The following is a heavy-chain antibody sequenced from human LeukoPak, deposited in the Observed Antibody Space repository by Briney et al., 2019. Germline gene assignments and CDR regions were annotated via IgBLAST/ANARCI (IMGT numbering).Heavy chain of an antibody. CDR3: AREGTGTFDY. D-gene: IGHD1-1*01. CDR2: IKQDGNDQ. Sequence: GGSLRLSCSASGFHFSSYWMSWIRQAPGKGLELVANIKQDGNDQYYVDSVKGRFTISRDNAKNSLYLQMNSLRAEDTAVYYCAREGTGTFDYWGQGTLVTVSS. J-gene: IGHJ4*02. CDR1: GFHFSSYW. V-gene: IGHV3-7*04.